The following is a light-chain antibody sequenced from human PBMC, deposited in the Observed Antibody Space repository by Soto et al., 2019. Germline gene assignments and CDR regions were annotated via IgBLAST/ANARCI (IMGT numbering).Light chain of an antibody. CDR1: QSLLYSSKNKNY. CDR3: QQCYTTQLT. J-gene: IGKJ4*01. CDR2: WAS. V-gene: IGKV4-1*01. Sequence: DIVMTQSPDSLAVSLGERATINCKSSQSLLYSSKNKNYLAWYQQKPGQPPKLLIYWASTRESGVPDRFSGSGSGTDFTLTINSLQAEDVAVYYCQQCYTTQLTCGGGTNVEIK.